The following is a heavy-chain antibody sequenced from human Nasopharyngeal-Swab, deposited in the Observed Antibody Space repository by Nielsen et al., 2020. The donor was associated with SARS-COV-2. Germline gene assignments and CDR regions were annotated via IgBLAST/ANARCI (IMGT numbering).Heavy chain of an antibody. Sequence: GESLKISCAASGFTFSSYSMSWLRQAPGKGLEWVSTITGNGDTTYYADSVKGRFTISRDNSENTVYLQMNNVRAEDTAVYYCARDLGGGYCTTTNCPGSWGQGTLVTVSS. D-gene: IGHD2-2*01. J-gene: IGHJ1*01. CDR2: ITGNGDTT. V-gene: IGHV3-23*01. CDR1: GFTFSSYS. CDR3: ARDLGGGYCTTTNCPGS.